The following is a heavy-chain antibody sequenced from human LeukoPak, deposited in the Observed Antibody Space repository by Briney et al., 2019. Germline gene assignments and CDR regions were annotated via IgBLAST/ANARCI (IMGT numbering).Heavy chain of an antibody. D-gene: IGHD5-18*01. CDR1: GFTVSSNY. CDR3: ARGIQPDAFDI. Sequence: GGSLRLSCAASGFTVSSNYMSWVRQAPGKGLEWVSVIYSGGSTYYADSVKGRFTISRDNSKNTLYLQMNSLRAEDTAVYYCARGIQPDAFDIWGQGTMVTVSS. J-gene: IGHJ3*02. V-gene: IGHV3-66*01. CDR2: IYSGGST.